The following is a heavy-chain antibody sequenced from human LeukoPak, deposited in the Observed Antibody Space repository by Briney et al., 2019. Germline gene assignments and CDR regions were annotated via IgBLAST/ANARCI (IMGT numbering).Heavy chain of an antibody. CDR3: VRHDGRGGATMGAFDS. Sequence: SETLFLTCTISAASISSSNHHWGWIRQSPGKGLEWIGSIYSGRTFYYNPSLNSRVTISVVTSDQFTLQLNSVTAADTAVYYCVRHDGRGGATMGAFDSWGQGSLVTVSS. D-gene: IGHD5-12*01. V-gene: IGHV4-39*01. CDR1: AASISSSNHH. J-gene: IGHJ5*01. CDR2: IYSGRTF.